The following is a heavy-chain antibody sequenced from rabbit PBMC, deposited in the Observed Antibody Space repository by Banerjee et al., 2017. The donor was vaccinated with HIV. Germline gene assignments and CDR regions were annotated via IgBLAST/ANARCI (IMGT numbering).Heavy chain of an antibody. CDR3: VRYSYDDYGDFL. D-gene: IGHD2-1*01. V-gene: IGHV1S47*01. J-gene: IGHJ3*01. CDR1: GFDFSSYG. Sequence: QEQLVESGGGLVQPGGSLKLSCKASGFDFSSYGVSWVRQAPGKGLEWIGYIDPVFGSTYYASWVNGRFTISSHNAQNTLYLQLNSLTAADTATYFCVRYSYDDYGDFLWGQGTLVTVS. CDR2: IDPVFGST.